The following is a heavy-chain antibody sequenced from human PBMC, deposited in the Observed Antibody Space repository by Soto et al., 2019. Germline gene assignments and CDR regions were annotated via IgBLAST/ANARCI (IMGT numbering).Heavy chain of an antibody. D-gene: IGHD5-12*01. J-gene: IGHJ6*02. CDR1: GGSISSSSYY. CDR2: IYYSGST. CDR3: AAGTTIGVLGYYYYYGMDV. Sequence: SDTLSLTCTVSGGSISSSSYYWGWIRQPPGKGLEWIGSIYYSGSTYYNPSLKSRVTISVDTSKNQFSLKLSSVTAADTAVYYCAAGTTIGVLGYYYYYGMDVWGQGTTVTVSS. V-gene: IGHV4-39*01.